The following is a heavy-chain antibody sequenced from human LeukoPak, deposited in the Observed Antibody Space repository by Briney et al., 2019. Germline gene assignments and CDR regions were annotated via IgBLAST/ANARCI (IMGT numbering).Heavy chain of an antibody. CDR3: ASLLWDQTNVDY. D-gene: IGHD1-26*01. V-gene: IGHV1-69*04. CDR2: IIPILGIA. Sequence: EASVKVSCKASGGTFSSYAISWVRQAPGQGLEWMGRIIPILGIANYAQKFQGRVTITADKSTSTAYVELSSLRSEDTAVYYCASLLWDQTNVDYWGQGTLVTVSS. J-gene: IGHJ4*02. CDR1: GGTFSSYA.